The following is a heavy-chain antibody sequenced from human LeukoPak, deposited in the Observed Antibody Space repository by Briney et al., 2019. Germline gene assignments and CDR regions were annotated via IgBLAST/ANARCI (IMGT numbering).Heavy chain of an antibody. CDR1: GGSISSSSYY. D-gene: IGHD2-2*01. Sequence: SETLSLTCTVSGGSISSSSYYWGWIRQPPGKGLEWSGSIYYSGSTYYSPSLKSRVTISVDTSKNQFSLKLSSVTAADTAVYYCARPVDCSSTSCSSGPGAFDIWGQGTMVTVSS. CDR3: ARPVDCSSTSCSSGPGAFDI. J-gene: IGHJ3*02. V-gene: IGHV4-39*01. CDR2: IYYSGST.